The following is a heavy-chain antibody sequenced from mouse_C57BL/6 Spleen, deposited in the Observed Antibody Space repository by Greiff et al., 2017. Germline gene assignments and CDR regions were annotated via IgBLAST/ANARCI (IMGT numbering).Heavy chain of an antibody. V-gene: IGHV1-52*01. CDR3: ALYYGNAMDY. CDR2: IDPSDSET. J-gene: IGHJ4*01. D-gene: IGHD2-1*01. CDR1: GYTFTSYW. Sequence: QVQLKQPGAELVRPGSSVKLSCKASGYTFTSYWMHWVKQRPIQGLEWIGNIDPSDSETHYNQKFKDKATLTVDKSSSTAYMQLSSLTSEDSAVYYCALYYGNAMDYWGQGTSVTVSS.